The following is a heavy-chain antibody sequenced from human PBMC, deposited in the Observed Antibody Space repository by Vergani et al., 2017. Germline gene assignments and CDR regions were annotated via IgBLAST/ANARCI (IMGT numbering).Heavy chain of an antibody. V-gene: IGHV3-7*01. J-gene: IGHJ6*02. Sequence: EVQLVESGGGLVQPGGSLRLSCAASGFTFSSYWMSWVRQAPGKGLEWVANIKQDGSEKYYVDSVKGRFTISRDNAKNSLYLQMNSLRAEDTAVYYCASWGYGDYVPSYYGMSVWGQGTTVTSSS. CDR2: IKQDGSEK. CDR3: ASWGYGDYVPSYYGMSV. CDR1: GFTFSSYW. D-gene: IGHD4-17*01.